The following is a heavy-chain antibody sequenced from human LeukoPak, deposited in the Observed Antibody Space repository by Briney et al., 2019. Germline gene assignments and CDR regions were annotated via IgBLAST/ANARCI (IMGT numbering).Heavy chain of an antibody. V-gene: IGHV3-30-3*01. CDR1: GFTFSSYA. J-gene: IGHJ4*02. CDR3: AIHPAY. Sequence: GGSLRLSCAASGFTFSSYAMHWVRQAPGKGLEWVAVTSYDATHTYYADSVKGRFTISRDNSKNTLYLQMNSLRVEDTAVYYCAIHPAYWGQGTLVTVSS. CDR2: TSYDATHT.